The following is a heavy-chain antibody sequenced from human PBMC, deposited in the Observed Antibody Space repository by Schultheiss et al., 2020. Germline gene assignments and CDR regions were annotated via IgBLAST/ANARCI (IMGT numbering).Heavy chain of an antibody. V-gene: IGHV2-5*08. CDR2: IDWDDDK. Sequence: SGPTLVKPTQTLTLTCTFSGFSLSTSGMCVSWIRQPPGKALEWLARIDWDDDKRYSPSLKSRLTITKDTSKNQVVLTMTNMDPVDTATYYCARDEPAHIWWRIGGFDYWGQGTLVTVSS. D-gene: IGHD5-12*01. CDR1: GFSLSTSGMC. J-gene: IGHJ4*02. CDR3: ARDEPAHIWWRIGGFDY.